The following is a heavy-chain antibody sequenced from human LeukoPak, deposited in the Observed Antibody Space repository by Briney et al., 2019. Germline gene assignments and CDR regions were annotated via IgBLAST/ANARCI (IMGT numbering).Heavy chain of an antibody. CDR2: IYYSGST. V-gene: IGHV4-61*05. CDR3: ARDGASWIRSGFDY. J-gene: IGHJ4*02. D-gene: IGHD5-12*01. Sequence: SETLSLTCTVSGVSISSSNSYWGWIRQPPGKGLEWIGYIYYSGSTNYNPSLKSRVTISVDTSKNQFSLKLSSVTAADSAVYFCARDGASWIRSGFDYWGQGILVTISS. CDR1: GVSISSSNSY.